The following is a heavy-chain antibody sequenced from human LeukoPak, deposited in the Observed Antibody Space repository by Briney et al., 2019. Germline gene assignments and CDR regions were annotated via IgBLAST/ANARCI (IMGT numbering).Heavy chain of an antibody. J-gene: IGHJ4*02. CDR3: ARAMAYCGDDCYERGYYFDY. CDR1: GFTFSDYA. Sequence: PGASLRLSCAASGFTFSDYAMNWVRQAPRKGPEWLSSLGGNSIHTKSADFVKGRFTISRDNSKNMLYLQMNSLRAEDTAVYYCARAMAYCGDDCYERGYYFDYWGQETQVTVSS. CDR2: LGGNSIHT. D-gene: IGHD2-21*02. V-gene: IGHV3-23*01.